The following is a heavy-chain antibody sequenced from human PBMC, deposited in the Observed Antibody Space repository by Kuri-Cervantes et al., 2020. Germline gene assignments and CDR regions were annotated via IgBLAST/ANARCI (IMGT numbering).Heavy chain of an antibody. V-gene: IGHV3-30*18. Sequence: GGSLRLSCVVSGFTMSNYAMHWVRQAPGKGLEWVAVISYDGTETYYADSVQGRFTISRDDSQSTVALQMKNLRVEDTALYYCAKHGATTMHYYYGMDVWGQGTTVTVSS. D-gene: IGHD4-17*01. CDR2: ISYDGTET. CDR3: AKHGATTMHYYYGMDV. J-gene: IGHJ6*02. CDR1: GFTMSNYA.